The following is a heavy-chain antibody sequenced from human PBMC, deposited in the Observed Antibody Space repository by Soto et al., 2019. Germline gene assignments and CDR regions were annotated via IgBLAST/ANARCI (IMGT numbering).Heavy chain of an antibody. V-gene: IGHV6-1*01. CDR1: GDSVSSNSAA. CDR2: TYYRSKWYN. D-gene: IGHD6-13*01. Sequence: SQTLSLTCVISGDSVSSNSAAWNWIRQSPSRGLEWLGRTYYRSKWYNDYAVSVKSRITINPDTSKNQFSLQLNSVTPEDTAVYYCARVYGSIAAAGGDDAFDIWGLGTMVTVAS. CDR3: ARVYGSIAAAGGDDAFDI. J-gene: IGHJ3*02.